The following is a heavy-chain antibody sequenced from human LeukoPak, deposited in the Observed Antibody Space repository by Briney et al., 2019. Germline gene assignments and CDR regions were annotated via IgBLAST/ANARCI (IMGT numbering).Heavy chain of an antibody. V-gene: IGHV1-8*03. CDR3: ARGSKEDIVLMVYADAVLFDY. CDR1: GYTFTSYD. CDR2: MNPNSGNT. J-gene: IGHJ4*02. Sequence: ASVKVSCKASGYTFTSYDINWVRQATGQGLEWMGWMNPNSGNTGYAQKFQGRVTITRNTSISTAYMELSSLRSEDTAVYYCARGSKEDIVLMVYADAVLFDYWGQGTLVTVSS. D-gene: IGHD2-8*01.